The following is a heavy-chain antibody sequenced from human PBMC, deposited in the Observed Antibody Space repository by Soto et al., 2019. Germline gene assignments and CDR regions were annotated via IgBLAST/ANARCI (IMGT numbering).Heavy chain of an antibody. CDR1: GGSFSGYY. Sequence: PSGTLSLTCAVYGGSFSGYYWGWIRQPPGKGLEWIGSIYYSGSTYYNPSLKSRVTISVDTSKNQFSLKLSSVSAADTAVYYCATSYGNAWYTYWGQGTQVTVSS. CDR2: IYYSGST. D-gene: IGHD6-13*01. J-gene: IGHJ4*02. CDR3: ATSYGNAWYTY. V-gene: IGHV4-39*01.